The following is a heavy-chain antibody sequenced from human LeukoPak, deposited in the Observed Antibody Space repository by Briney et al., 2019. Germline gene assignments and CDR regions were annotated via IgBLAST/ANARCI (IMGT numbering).Heavy chain of an antibody. J-gene: IGHJ4*02. CDR2: INHSGST. V-gene: IGHV4-34*01. CDR1: GGSFSGYY. D-gene: IGHD2-15*01. CDR3: ARGREDIVVVVAVGRYFDY. Sequence: SQTLSLTCAVYGGSFSGYYWSWIRQPPGKGLEWIGGINHSGSTNYNPSLKSRVTISVDTSKNQFSLKLSSVTAADTAVYYCARGREDIVVVVAVGRYFDYWGQGTLVTVSS.